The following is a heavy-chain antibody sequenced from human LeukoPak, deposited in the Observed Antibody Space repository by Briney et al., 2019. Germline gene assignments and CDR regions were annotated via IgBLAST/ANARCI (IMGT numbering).Heavy chain of an antibody. V-gene: IGHV3-23*01. CDR1: GFTFSSYA. J-gene: IGHJ4*02. CDR2: ISGSGDST. Sequence: GGSLRLSCAVSGFTFSSYAMSWVRQAPGKGLEWVSGISGSGDSTSYADSVKGRFPVSRDNSKNTLYLQMNSLRAEDTALYYCARNISSGWYVDYWGPGTLVTVSS. CDR3: ARNISSGWYVDY. D-gene: IGHD6-19*01.